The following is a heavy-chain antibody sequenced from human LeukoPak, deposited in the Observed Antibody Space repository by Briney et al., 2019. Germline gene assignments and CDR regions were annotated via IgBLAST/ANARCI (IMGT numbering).Heavy chain of an antibody. CDR1: GVSFSGYY. V-gene: IGHV4-34*01. D-gene: IGHD1-26*01. J-gene: IGHJ4*02. Sequence: SETLSLTCAVYGVSFSGYYWSWIRQPPGKGLEWIGEINHSGSTNYNPSLKSRVTISVDTSKNQFSLKLSSVTAADTAVYYCARATRGSYGGWGQGTLVTVSS. CDR2: INHSGST. CDR3: ARATRGSYGG.